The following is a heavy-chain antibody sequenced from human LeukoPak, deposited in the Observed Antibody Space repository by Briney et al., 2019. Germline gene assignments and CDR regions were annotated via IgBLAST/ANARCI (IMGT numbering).Heavy chain of an antibody. D-gene: IGHD1-26*01. V-gene: IGHV3-30-3*01. CDR1: GFTFSSYA. J-gene: IGHJ4*02. CDR3: ARVLGSYAFDY. Sequence: GGSLRLSCAASGFTFSSYAMHWVRQAPGKGLEWVAVISYDGSNKYYADSVKGRFTISRDNTKNSLYLQMNSLRAEDTAVYYCARVLGSYAFDYWGQGILVTVSS. CDR2: ISYDGSNK.